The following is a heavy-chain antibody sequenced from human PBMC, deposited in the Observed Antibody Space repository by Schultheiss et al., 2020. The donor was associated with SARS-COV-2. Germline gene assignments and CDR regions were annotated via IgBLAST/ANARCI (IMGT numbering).Heavy chain of an antibody. Sequence: GESLKISCAVSEFIFNDYWMHWVRQAPGKGLEYVSAINNDGGSTYYADSVKGRFTISRDNSKNTLYLQMSSLRAEDTAVYYCATDPRGYSGYEQHYWGQGTLVTVSS. CDR3: ATDPRGYSGYEQHY. V-gene: IGHV3-64D*08. D-gene: IGHD5-12*01. CDR2: INNDGGST. J-gene: IGHJ4*02. CDR1: EFIFNDYW.